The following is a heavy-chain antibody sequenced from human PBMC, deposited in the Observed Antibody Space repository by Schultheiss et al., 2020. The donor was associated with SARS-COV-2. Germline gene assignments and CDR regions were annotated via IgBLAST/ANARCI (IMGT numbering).Heavy chain of an antibody. CDR3: AKDEGWGTMIPFDY. D-gene: IGHD3-22*01. V-gene: IGHV3-30*18. CDR1: GFTFSSYG. Sequence: GGSLRLSCAASGFTFSSYGMHWVRQAPGKGLEWVAVITYDGSNKYYADSVKGRFTISRDNSKNTLYLQMNSLRAEDTAVYYCAKDEGWGTMIPFDYWGQGTLVTVSS. J-gene: IGHJ4*02. CDR2: ITYDGSNK.